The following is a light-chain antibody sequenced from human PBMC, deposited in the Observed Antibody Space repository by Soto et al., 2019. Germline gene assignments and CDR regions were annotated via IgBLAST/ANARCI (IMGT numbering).Light chain of an antibody. V-gene: IGKV1-6*01. CDR3: QQYNTFWT. Sequence: IQMTQSPSSLSASVGDRVTITCRASQGIGNDLGWYQQKPGKAPKLLIFAASSLQSGVPSRFSGSGSGTDFTLTISSLQPDDFATYYCQQYNTFWTFGQGTKVDI. CDR2: AAS. CDR1: QGIGND. J-gene: IGKJ1*01.